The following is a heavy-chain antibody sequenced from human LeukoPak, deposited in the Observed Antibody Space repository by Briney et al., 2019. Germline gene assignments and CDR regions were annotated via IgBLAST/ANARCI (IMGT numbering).Heavy chain of an antibody. CDR1: GFTFSSYE. V-gene: IGHV3-48*03. J-gene: IGHJ4*02. D-gene: IGHD2-21*02. CDR3: ARDSIVTGEFDY. CDR2: ISSSGSTI. Sequence: GGSLRLSCVVSGFTFSSYEMNWVRQAPGKGLEWVSYISSSGSTIYYADSVKGRFTISRDSAKNSLYLQMNSLRAEDTAVYYCARDSIVTGEFDYWGQGTLVTVSS.